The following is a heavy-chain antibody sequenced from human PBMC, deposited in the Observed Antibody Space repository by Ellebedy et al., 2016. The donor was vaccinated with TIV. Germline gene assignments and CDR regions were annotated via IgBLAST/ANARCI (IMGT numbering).Heavy chain of an antibody. CDR3: ASDGSYGDYRSPTHALTF. J-gene: IGHJ3*01. CDR1: GFSFSSYW. Sequence: GESLKISCAASGFSFSSYWMSSVRQAPGKGLEWVANIRQDGNDKYYVDSVKGRFTISRDNAKNSLYLQMNSLRAEDTAVYYCASDGSYGDYRSPTHALTFWGQGTMVTVSS. CDR2: IRQDGNDK. D-gene: IGHD4-17*01. V-gene: IGHV3-7*01.